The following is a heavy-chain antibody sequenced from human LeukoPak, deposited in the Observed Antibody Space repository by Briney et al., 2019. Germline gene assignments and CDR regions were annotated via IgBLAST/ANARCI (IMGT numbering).Heavy chain of an antibody. Sequence: GGSLRLSCAASGFTFSSYAMHWVRQAPGKGLEWVAVISYDGSNKYYADSVKGRFTISRDNSKNTLYLQMNSLRAEDTAVYYCARDYGGNSDYYYYGMDVWGQGTTVTVSS. J-gene: IGHJ6*02. CDR3: ARDYGGNSDYYYYGMDV. CDR1: GFTFSSYA. CDR2: ISYDGSNK. V-gene: IGHV3-30-3*01. D-gene: IGHD4-23*01.